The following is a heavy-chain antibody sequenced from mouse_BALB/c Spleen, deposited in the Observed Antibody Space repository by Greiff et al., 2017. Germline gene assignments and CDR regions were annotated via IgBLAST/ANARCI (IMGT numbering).Heavy chain of an antibody. CDR3: ARNYGDWFAY. D-gene: IGHD2-4*01. Sequence: QVQLQQSGAELMKPGASVKISCKATGYTFSSYWIEWVKQRPGHGLEWIGEILPGSGSTNYTEKFKGKATFTADTSSNTAYMQLSSLTSEDSAVYYCARNYGDWFAYWGQGTLVTVSA. V-gene: IGHV1-9*01. CDR2: ILPGSGST. CDR1: GYTFSSYW. J-gene: IGHJ3*01.